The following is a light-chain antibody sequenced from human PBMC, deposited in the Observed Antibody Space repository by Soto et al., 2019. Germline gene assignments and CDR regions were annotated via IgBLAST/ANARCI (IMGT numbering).Light chain of an antibody. CDR1: SSDIGAFTF. Sequence: QSALTQPASVSGSPGQSITISCTGTSSDIGAFTFVSWYQQHPGKVPKLMIFDVNRRPSGVSDRFSGSKSGNTASLTISGRKAEDEGDYYCSSYTTSSTHVFGSGTKVTVL. CDR2: DVN. J-gene: IGLJ1*01. CDR3: SSYTTSSTHV. V-gene: IGLV2-14*03.